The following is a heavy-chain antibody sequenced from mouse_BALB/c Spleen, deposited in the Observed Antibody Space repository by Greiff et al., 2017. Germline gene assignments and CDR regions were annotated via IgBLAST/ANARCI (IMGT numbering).Heavy chain of an antibody. D-gene: IGHD1-1*01. V-gene: IGHV1-37*01. CDR1: GYSFTGYF. Sequence: VHVKQSGPELVKPGASVKISCKASGYSFTGYFMNWVKQSHGKSLEWIGRINPYNGDTFYNQKFKGKATLTVDKSSSTAHMELLSLTSEDSAVYYCGKALYYGTIAYWGQGTLVTVSA. CDR2: INPYNGDT. CDR3: GKALYYGTIAY. J-gene: IGHJ3*01.